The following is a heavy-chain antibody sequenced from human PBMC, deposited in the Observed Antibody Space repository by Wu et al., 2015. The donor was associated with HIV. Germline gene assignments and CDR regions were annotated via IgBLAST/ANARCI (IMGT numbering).Heavy chain of an antibody. CDR3: ASPRSPGFSSAWPTYFDY. CDR1: GFNLNSFG. Sequence: QVQLVQSGGDVKKPGASVRVACKASGFNLNSFGIHWVRQAPGQGLEWMGGIIPLFGTTDYAQIFQGRVTITTDESTSTAYMRLTSLRSEDTAVYYCASPRSPGFSSAWPTYFDYWGQGTLVTVSS. D-gene: IGHD6-19*01. V-gene: IGHV1-69*05. J-gene: IGHJ4*02. CDR2: IIPLFGTT.